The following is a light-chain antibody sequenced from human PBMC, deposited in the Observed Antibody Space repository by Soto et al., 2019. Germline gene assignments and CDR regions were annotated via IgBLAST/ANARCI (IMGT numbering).Light chain of an antibody. V-gene: IGKV1-5*03. Sequence: DIQMTQSPSTLSAFVGDRVTITCRASQSISNWLAWYQQKPGKAPKLLIYKASSLESGVPSRFSGSGSGSDFTLTISSLQPDDLATYYCQQYYSYSRTFGQGTKV. CDR2: KAS. CDR1: QSISNW. J-gene: IGKJ1*01. CDR3: QQYYSYSRT.